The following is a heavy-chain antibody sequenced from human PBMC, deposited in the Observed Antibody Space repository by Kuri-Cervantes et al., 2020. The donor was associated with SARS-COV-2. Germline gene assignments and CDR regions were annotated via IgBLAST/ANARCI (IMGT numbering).Heavy chain of an antibody. Sequence: GSLRLSCTVSGGSISSYYWSWIRQPPGKGLEWIGYIYYSGSTNYTPSLKSRVTISVDTSKNQFSLKLSSVTAADTAVYYCARGRGATDYWGQGTLVTVSS. CDR2: IYYSGST. V-gene: IGHV4-59*01. CDR1: GGSISSYY. J-gene: IGHJ4*02. CDR3: ARGRGATDY. D-gene: IGHD1-26*01.